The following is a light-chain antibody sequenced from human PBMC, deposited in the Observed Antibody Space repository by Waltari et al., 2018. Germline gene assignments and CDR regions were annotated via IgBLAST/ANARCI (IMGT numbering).Light chain of an antibody. CDR2: GAS. CDR3: QQYNNPGGT. Sequence: EIVRTQSLATLPVSPGVRATLSCTASQSVSSYLAWYQQKPRQAPRLLIYGASTRATGIPARFSGSGSGTEFTLTSSMLQSEDFAVYYWQQYNNPGGTFGQGTKLEIK. CDR1: QSVSSY. V-gene: IGKV3-15*01. J-gene: IGKJ2*02.